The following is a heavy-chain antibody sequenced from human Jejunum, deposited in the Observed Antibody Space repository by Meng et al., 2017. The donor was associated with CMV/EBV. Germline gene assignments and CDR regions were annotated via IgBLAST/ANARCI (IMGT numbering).Heavy chain of an antibody. D-gene: IGHD5-18*01. CDR3: ARGRGYSYSYSAFDN. V-gene: IGHV3-64*02. CDR1: FTRSRYD. Sequence: FTRSRYDIVWVRQAPGKGLEYMSGISSGGSSTYYADSVKGRFTISRDNSKNTLYLQVGSLSAEDIAIYYCARGRGYSYSYSAFDNWGQGTMVTVSS. CDR2: ISSGGSST. J-gene: IGHJ3*02.